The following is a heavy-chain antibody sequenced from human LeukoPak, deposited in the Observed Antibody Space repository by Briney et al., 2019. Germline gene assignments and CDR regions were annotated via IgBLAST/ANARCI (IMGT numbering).Heavy chain of an antibody. D-gene: IGHD6-13*01. J-gene: IGHJ4*02. Sequence: SETLSLTCAVYGWSFSGYYWSWIRQPPGKGLEWIGEINHSGSTNYNPSLKSRVTISVDTSKNQFSLKLSSVTAADTAVYYCARGRRVYSSSWYVLAYFDYWGQGTLVTVSS. CDR2: INHSGST. CDR3: ARGRRVYSSSWYVLAYFDY. CDR1: GWSFSGYY. V-gene: IGHV4-34*01.